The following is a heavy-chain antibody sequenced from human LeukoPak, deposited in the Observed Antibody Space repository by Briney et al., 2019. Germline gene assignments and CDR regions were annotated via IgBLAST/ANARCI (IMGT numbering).Heavy chain of an antibody. CDR1: GFTFSNYA. V-gene: IGHV3-15*01. D-gene: IGHD6-19*01. J-gene: IGHJ6*03. CDR2: IKSKTDGGTT. Sequence: GGSLRLSCAASGFTFSNYAMSWVRQAPGKGLEWVGRIKSKTDGGTTDYAAPVKGRFTISRDDSKNTLYLQMNSLKTEDTAVYYCTTLGGSGWYLTWGHYYYYYMDVWGKGTTVTVSS. CDR3: TTLGGSGWYLTWGHYYYYYMDV.